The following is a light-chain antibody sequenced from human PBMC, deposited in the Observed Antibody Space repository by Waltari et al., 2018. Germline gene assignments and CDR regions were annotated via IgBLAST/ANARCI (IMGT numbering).Light chain of an antibody. J-gene: IGLJ2*01. CDR3: SSYTTSGTFV. V-gene: IGLV2-14*01. Sequence: QSALTQPASVSGSPGQSNTIPCTGPSSDVGAYNYVSWYQHHPGKAPKIMIYQVSNRPSGVSNRLSGSKSGNTASLTISGLQAEDEGDYYCSSYTTSGTFVFGGGTKLTVL. CDR1: SSDVGAYNY. CDR2: QVS.